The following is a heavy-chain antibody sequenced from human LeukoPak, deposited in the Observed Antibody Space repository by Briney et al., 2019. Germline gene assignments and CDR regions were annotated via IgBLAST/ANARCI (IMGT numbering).Heavy chain of an antibody. J-gene: IGHJ6*03. CDR2: INPNSGGT. D-gene: IGHD3-3*01. CDR3: ARDIPGVPGAMDV. V-gene: IGHV1-2*02. Sequence: ASVKVSCKASGYTFTGYYMHWVRQAPGQGLEWMGWINPNSGGTNYAQKFQGRVTMTRDTSISTAYMELSRLRSDDTAVYYCARDIPGVPGAMDVWGKGTTVTVSS. CDR1: GYTFTGYY.